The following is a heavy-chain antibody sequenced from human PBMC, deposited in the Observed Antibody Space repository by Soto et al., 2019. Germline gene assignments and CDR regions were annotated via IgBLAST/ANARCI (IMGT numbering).Heavy chain of an antibody. CDR3: ARDTPSLRVAGYGMDV. V-gene: IGHV3-33*01. D-gene: IGHD3-3*01. CDR1: GFTFSSYG. Sequence: GGSLRLSCAASGFTFSSYGMHWVRQAPGKGLEWVAVIWYDGSNEYYAGSVKGRFTISRDNSKNTLYLQMNSLRAEDTAVYYCARDTPSLRVAGYGMDVWGQGTTVTVSS. CDR2: IWYDGSNE. J-gene: IGHJ6*02.